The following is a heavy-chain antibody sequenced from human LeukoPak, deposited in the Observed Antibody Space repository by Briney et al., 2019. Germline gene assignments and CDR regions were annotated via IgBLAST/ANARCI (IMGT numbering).Heavy chain of an antibody. CDR2: ISSSSSYI. CDR3: ARDLGDYCSGGSCYRIYYYYYYGMDV. Sequence: PGGSLRLSCAASGFTFSSYSMNWVRQAPGKGLEWVSSISSSSSYIYYADSVKGRFTISRDNAKNSLYLQMNSLRAEDTAVYYCARDLGDYCSGGSCYRIYYYYYYGMDVWGQGTTVTVSS. V-gene: IGHV3-21*01. CDR1: GFTFSSYS. J-gene: IGHJ6*02. D-gene: IGHD2-15*01.